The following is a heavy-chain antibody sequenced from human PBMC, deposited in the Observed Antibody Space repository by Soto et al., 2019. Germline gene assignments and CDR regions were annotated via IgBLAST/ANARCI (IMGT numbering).Heavy chain of an antibody. V-gene: IGHV4-39*02. Sequence: SETLSLTCAVSGGSISGSYYYWGWLRQSPGRGPEWIGSVFYTGFTSYNPSLESRVSVSVDTSKDQFSLKVSAVTAADAAVYYCAREFIGMAGPYYYYGMDVWGQGTTVTVSS. D-gene: IGHD6-19*01. J-gene: IGHJ6*02. CDR2: VFYTGFT. CDR3: AREFIGMAGPYYYYGMDV. CDR1: GGSISGSYYY.